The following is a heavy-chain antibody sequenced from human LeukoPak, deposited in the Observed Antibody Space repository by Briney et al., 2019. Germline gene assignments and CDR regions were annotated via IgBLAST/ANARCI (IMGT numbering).Heavy chain of an antibody. D-gene: IGHD6-13*01. CDR2: INHSGST. CDR1: GGSFSGYY. J-gene: IGHJ4*02. Sequence: SETLSLTSAVYGGSFSGYYWSWIRQPPGKGLEWIGEINHSGSTNYNPSLKSRVTISVDTSKNQFSLKLSSVTAADTAVYYCAGNIAAAPLASWGQGTLVTVSS. V-gene: IGHV4-34*01. CDR3: AGNIAAAPLAS.